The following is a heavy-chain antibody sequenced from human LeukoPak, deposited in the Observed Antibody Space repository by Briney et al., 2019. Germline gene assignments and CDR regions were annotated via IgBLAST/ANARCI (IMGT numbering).Heavy chain of an antibody. D-gene: IGHD5-12*01. CDR1: GFTVSSNY. CDR3: AREYSGYVEAFDI. J-gene: IGHJ3*02. V-gene: IGHV3-66*01. Sequence: PGGSLRLSCAASGFTVSSNYMSWVRQAPGKGLEWVSVIYSGGSTYYADSVKGRFTTSRDNSKNTLYLQMNSLRAEDTAVYYCAREYSGYVEAFDIWGQGTMVTVSS. CDR2: IYSGGST.